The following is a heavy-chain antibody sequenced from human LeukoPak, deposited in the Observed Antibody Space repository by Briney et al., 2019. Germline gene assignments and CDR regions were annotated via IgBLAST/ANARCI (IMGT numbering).Heavy chain of an antibody. CDR2: FDPEDGET. V-gene: IGHV1-24*01. CDR1: GFTFSSYS. J-gene: IGHJ3*02. Sequence: SCAASGFTFSSYSMNWVRQAPGKGLEWMGGFDPEDGETIYAQKFQGRVTMTEDTSTDTAYMELSSLRSEDTAVYYCASWRIVLMVYAPVRAFDIWGQGTMVTVSS. D-gene: IGHD2-8*01. CDR3: ASWRIVLMVYAPVRAFDI.